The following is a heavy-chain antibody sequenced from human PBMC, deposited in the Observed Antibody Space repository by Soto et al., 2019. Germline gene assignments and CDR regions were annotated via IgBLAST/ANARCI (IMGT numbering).Heavy chain of an antibody. CDR3: ARVFGELSSWSYGMDV. CDR1: GGSISSSNW. J-gene: IGHJ6*02. V-gene: IGHV4-4*02. D-gene: IGHD3-10*01. CDR2: IYHSGST. Sequence: QVQLQESGPGLVKPSGTLSLTCAVSGGSISSSNWWSWVRQPPGKGLEWIGEIYHSGSTNYNPSLKSRVTLSVDKSKNQFSLRLSSVTAADTAVYYCARVFGELSSWSYGMDVWGQGTTVTVSS.